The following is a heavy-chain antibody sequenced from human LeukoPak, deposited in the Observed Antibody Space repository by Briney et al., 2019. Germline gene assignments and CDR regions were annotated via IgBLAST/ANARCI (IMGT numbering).Heavy chain of an antibody. J-gene: IGHJ4*02. D-gene: IGHD6-19*01. V-gene: IGHV3-11*01. CDR1: GFTFSDDC. CDR2: ISTSSSST. CDR3: ARAGFSSGWYVGH. Sequence: PGGSLRLSCAASGFTFSDDCMSWIRQTPGKGLEYIAYISTSSSSTYYADSVRGRFTISRDNTEKSLHLQMNTLRAEDTGVYYCARAGFSSGWYVGHWGQGTLVTVSS.